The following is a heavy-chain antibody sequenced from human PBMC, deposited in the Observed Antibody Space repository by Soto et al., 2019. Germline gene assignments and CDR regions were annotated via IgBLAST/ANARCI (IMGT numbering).Heavy chain of an antibody. V-gene: IGHV3-30*18. CDR2: ISYDGSNK. CDR1: GFTFSSYG. CDR3: AKSRLVINLYYGMDV. D-gene: IGHD3-9*01. J-gene: IGHJ6*02. Sequence: PGGSLRLSCAASGFTFSSYGMHWVRQAPGKGLEWVAVISYDGSNKYYADSVKGRFTISRDNSKNTLYLQMNSLRAEDTAVYYCAKSRLVINLYYGMDVWGQGTTVTVSS.